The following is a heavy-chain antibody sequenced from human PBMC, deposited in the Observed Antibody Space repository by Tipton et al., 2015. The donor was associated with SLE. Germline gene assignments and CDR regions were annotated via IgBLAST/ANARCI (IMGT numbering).Heavy chain of an antibody. D-gene: IGHD1-1*01. CDR2: IRTKTNSFAT. Sequence: GSLRLSCVGSGFLFSGSAMHWVRQAPGKGPEWVGRIRTKTNSFATTYTPSLKGRFTVSRDDSENTVYLHLNSLKTDDTAVYYCTTHGNVGDKQLVPFQYWGQGTPVTVSS. V-gene: IGHV3-73*01. J-gene: IGHJ1*01. CDR3: TTHGNVGDKQLVPFQY. CDR1: GFLFSGSA.